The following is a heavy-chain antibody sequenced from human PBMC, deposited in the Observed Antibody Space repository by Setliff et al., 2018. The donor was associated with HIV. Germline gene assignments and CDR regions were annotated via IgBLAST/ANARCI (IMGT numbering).Heavy chain of an antibody. J-gene: IGHJ4*02. CDR3: AREKFENGDYEFVSTFDS. V-gene: IGHV3-48*02. CDR2: ISTSGSTI. D-gene: IGHD4-17*01. CDR1: GSTFSIYN. Sequence: PGGSLRLSCEASGSTFSIYNMNWVRQAPGKGLEWVSYISTSGSTIYYADSVKGRFTISRDNGKKSLYLQMDSLRDEDTAVYYCAREKFENGDYEFVSTFDSWGQGTLVTVSS.